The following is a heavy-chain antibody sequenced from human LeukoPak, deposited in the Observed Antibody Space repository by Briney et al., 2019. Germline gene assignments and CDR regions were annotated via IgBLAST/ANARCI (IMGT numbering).Heavy chain of an antibody. J-gene: IGHJ6*04. V-gene: IGHV3-66*02. CDR1: GFSVSSNY. D-gene: IGHD3-10*01. CDR2: IHSGERA. Sequence: PGGSLRLSCAASGFSVSSNYMTWVRQAPGKGLEWVSVIHSGERAYYADSVKGRFTTSRDNSKNTLDLQMNSLSVEDTAVYYCVGVETITMVRGASGDVWGKGTTVTVSS. CDR3: VGVETITMVRGASGDV.